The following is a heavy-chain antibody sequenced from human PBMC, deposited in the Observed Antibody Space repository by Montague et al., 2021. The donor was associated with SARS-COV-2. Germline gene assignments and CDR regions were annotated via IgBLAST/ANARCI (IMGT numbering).Heavy chain of an antibody. D-gene: IGHD3-10*01. V-gene: IGHV4-59*08. CDR2: IYYGGST. Sequence: SETLSLTCTVSGGSISNYNWNWTRHPPGKGLELIFYIYYGGSTXXXPSXXXRVTISVDTSRNQFSLKLTSVTAADTAVNYCARQLRVRRTWQVGDYNHYGLDFWGQGTTVSVSS. CDR3: ARQLRVRRTWQVGDYNHYGLDF. CDR1: GGSISNYN. J-gene: IGHJ6*02.